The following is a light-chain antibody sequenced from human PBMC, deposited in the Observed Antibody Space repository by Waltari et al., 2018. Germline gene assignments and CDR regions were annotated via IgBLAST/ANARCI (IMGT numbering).Light chain of an antibody. CDR2: KVI. CDR3: CSYAGSGTYV. V-gene: IGLV2-23*02. CDR1: NRDVGNYNH. Sequence: QSALTQPAPVSGTPGQSITISCTGSNRDVGNYNHVSWYHHHPGEAPKHLICKVIKRPSGVSNRFSGSKSGKTASLTISGLQAEDEADYYCCSYAGSGTYVFGTGTKVTVL. J-gene: IGLJ1*01.